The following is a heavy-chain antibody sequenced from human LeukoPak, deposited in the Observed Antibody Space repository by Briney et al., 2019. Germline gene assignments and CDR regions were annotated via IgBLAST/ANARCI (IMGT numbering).Heavy chain of an antibody. J-gene: IGHJ5*02. V-gene: IGHV4-4*07. CDR3: ARDRSAPAYCGGDCWLAEGWFDP. Sequence: SETLSLTCTVSGGSISSYYWSWIRQPAGKGLEWIGRIYTSGSTNYNPSLKSRVTMSVDTSKNQFSLKLSSVTAADTAVYYCARDRSAPAYCGGDCWLAEGWFDPWGQGTLVTVSS. D-gene: IGHD2-21*02. CDR1: GGSISSYY. CDR2: IYTSGST.